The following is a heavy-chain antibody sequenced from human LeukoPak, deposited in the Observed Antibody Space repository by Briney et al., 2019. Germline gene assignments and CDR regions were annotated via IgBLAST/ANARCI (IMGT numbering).Heavy chain of an antibody. CDR2: IYTSGST. CDR3: ARRGGSSWYNNWFDP. D-gene: IGHD6-13*01. J-gene: IGHJ5*02. V-gene: IGHV4-4*09. CDR1: GGSISSYY. Sequence: SETLSLTCTVSGGSISSYYWSWIRHPPGGGLGWIGYIYTSGSTNYNPSLKSRVTISADTSKNQFSLKRSSVTAADTAVYYCARRGGSSWYNNWFDPWGQGTLVTVSS.